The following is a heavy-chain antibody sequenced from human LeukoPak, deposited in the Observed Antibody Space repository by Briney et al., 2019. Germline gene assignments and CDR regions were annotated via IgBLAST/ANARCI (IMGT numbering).Heavy chain of an antibody. CDR3: ARVHFYDSSGYSLINP. V-gene: IGHV1-2*02. J-gene: IGHJ4*02. D-gene: IGHD3-22*01. CDR2: INPNSGGT. CDR1: GYTLTDYY. Sequence: GASVKVSCKASGYTLTDYYMHWVRQAPGQGLEWMGWINPNSGGTNYAQKFQGRVTMTRDTSISTAYMELSRLKSDDTAVYYCARVHFYDSSGYSLINPWGQGTLVTVSS.